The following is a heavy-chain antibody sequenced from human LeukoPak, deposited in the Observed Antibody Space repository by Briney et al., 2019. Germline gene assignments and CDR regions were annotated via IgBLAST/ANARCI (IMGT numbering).Heavy chain of an antibody. CDR2: ISGSGGST. CDR1: GFTFSSYA. J-gene: IGHJ4*02. CDR3: AKVTAATGIDY. D-gene: IGHD6-13*01. Sequence: GRSLRLSCAASGFTFSSYAMSWVRQAPGKGLEWVSGISGSGGSTYFADSVKGRFIISRDNSKNTLDLQMNSLRAEDTAVYYCAKVTAATGIDYWGQGTLVTVSS. V-gene: IGHV3-23*01.